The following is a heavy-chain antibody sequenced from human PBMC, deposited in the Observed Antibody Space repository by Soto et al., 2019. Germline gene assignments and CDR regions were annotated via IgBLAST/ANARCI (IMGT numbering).Heavy chain of an antibody. J-gene: IGHJ5*02. CDR1: GGSISSSSYF. D-gene: IGHD3-9*01. CDR3: ARHPIDFWFDP. V-gene: IGHV4-39*01. Sequence: QLQLQESGPGLVKPSETLSLTCSVSGGSISSSSYFWGWIRQPPGKGLEWIGSIYYSWITYYNPSLKSRFTVSVDTSKNQFSLKLSSVTAADKAVYYCARHPIDFWFDPWGQGTLVTFSS. CDR2: IYYSWIT.